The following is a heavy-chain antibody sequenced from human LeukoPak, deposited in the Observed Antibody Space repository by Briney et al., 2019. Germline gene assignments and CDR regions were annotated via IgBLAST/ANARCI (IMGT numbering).Heavy chain of an antibody. Sequence: GRSLRLSCAASGFTFSSYDMHWVRQAPGKGLEWVSYISSGRTIYYADSVKGRFTISRDNAKNSLYLQMNSLRAEDTAVYYCARLYSSSSGKAFDIWGQGTMVTVSS. J-gene: IGHJ3*02. CDR2: ISSGRTI. CDR3: ARLYSSSSGKAFDI. CDR1: GFTFSSYD. V-gene: IGHV3-48*03. D-gene: IGHD6-6*01.